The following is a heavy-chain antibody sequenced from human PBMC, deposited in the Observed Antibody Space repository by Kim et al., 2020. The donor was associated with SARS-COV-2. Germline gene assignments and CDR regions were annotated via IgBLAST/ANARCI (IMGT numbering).Heavy chain of an antibody. Sequence: SETLSLTCAVYGGSFSGYYWSWIRQPPGKGLEWIGEINHSGSTNYNPSLKSRVTISVDTSKNQFSLKLSSVTAADTAVYYCARGTRQLLSRHYYYYMDVWGKGTTVTVSS. CDR1: GGSFSGYY. V-gene: IGHV4-34*01. CDR2: INHSGST. J-gene: IGHJ6*03. CDR3: ARGTRQLLSRHYYYYMDV. D-gene: IGHD2-2*01.